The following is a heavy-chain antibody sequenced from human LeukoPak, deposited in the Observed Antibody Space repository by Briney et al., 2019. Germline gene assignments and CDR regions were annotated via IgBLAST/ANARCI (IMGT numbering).Heavy chain of an antibody. Sequence: PSETLSLTCAVYGGSFSGYYWSWIRQPPGKGLEWIGEINHSGSTNYNPSLKSRVTISVDTSKNQFSLKLSSVTAADTAVYYCARRYRYCSSTSCANWFDPWGQGTLVTVSS. D-gene: IGHD2-2*01. CDR3: ARRYRYCSSTSCANWFDP. J-gene: IGHJ5*02. CDR1: GGSFSGYY. V-gene: IGHV4-34*01. CDR2: INHSGST.